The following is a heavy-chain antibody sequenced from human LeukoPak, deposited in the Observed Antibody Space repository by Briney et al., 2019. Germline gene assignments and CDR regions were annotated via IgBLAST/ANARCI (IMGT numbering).Heavy chain of an antibody. D-gene: IGHD3-10*01. Sequence: SETLSLTCTVSGGSINSGDYYWSWIRQHPGKGLEWIGYIFYSGSTYYNPSLTSRVTISVDTSKNQFSLKLSSVTAADTAVYYCAREALRYGYGSRAFDIWGQGTMVTVSS. J-gene: IGHJ3*02. V-gene: IGHV4-31*03. CDR2: IFYSGST. CDR3: AREALRYGYGSRAFDI. CDR1: GGSINSGDYY.